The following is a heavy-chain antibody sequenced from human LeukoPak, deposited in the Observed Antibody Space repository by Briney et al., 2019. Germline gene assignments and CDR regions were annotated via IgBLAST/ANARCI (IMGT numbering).Heavy chain of an antibody. J-gene: IGHJ4*02. Sequence: SETLSLTCTVSGGSVSSYYWSWTRQSPGMGLEWIGSIYYNGATDYNPSLKSRVTMSVDTSKNQFSLKLSSVTAVDTAVYYCARKMEATGATGSVDYWGQGTLVTVSS. CDR3: ARKMEATGATGSVDY. V-gene: IGHV4-59*08. D-gene: IGHD1-26*01. CDR2: IYYNGAT. CDR1: GGSVSSYY.